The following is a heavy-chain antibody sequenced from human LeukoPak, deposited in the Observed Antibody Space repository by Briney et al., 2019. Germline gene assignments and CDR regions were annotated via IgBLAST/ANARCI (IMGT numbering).Heavy chain of an antibody. V-gene: IGHV4-34*01. CDR1: GGSFSGYY. J-gene: IGHJ6*03. Sequence: SETLSLTCAVYGGSFSGYYWNWIRQSPGKGLEWIGEINQSGSTSYNPSLKSRVTISVDTSKNQFSLKLSSVTAADTAVYYCARGFYGSGSYSPPYYYMDVWGKGTTVTISS. CDR3: ARGFYGSGSYSPPYYYMDV. CDR2: INQSGST. D-gene: IGHD3-10*01.